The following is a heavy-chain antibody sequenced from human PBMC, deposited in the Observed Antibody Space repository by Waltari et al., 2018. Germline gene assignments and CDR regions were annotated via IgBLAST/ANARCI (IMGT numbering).Heavy chain of an antibody. Sequence: QVNLVRSGAGVKNPGSWWKVPCRPLGGPFRSYAISGVQQAPGQGLEWMGGTIPTFGPANYAQKFQGRVTITADESTSTAYMELSSLRSEDTAVYYCARVGPYCGGDCYSDYWGQGTLVTVSS. J-gene: IGHJ4*02. CDR3: ARVGPYCGGDCYSDY. D-gene: IGHD2-21*02. V-gene: IGHV1-69*12. CDR2: TIPTFGPA. CDR1: GGPFRSYA.